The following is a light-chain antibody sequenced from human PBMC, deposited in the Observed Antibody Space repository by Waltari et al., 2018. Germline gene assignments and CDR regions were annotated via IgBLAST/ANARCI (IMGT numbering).Light chain of an antibody. CDR1: HGINNF. J-gene: IGKJ2*01. V-gene: IGKV1-27*01. CDR2: GAS. Sequence: DIQMTQSPPSLSASVGDRVTITCRASHGINNFLAWYQQKSGKVPELLIYGASPLQSGVPSRFSGSGSGTDFTLTISSLQPEDVATYFCQSYDVAPFTFGQGTKLEI. CDR3: QSYDVAPFT.